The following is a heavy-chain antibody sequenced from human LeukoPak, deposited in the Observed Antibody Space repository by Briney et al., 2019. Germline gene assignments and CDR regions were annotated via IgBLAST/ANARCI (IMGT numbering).Heavy chain of an antibody. Sequence: GSLRLSCAASGFTFSRYNMYWVRQAPGQGLEWVSSITTTGGSIYYADSVRGRFTISRDNAKNSLYLQMSGLRAEDTAVYYCATSFGAIRGYWGQGTLVSVSS. D-gene: IGHD3-10*01. CDR2: ITTTGGSI. J-gene: IGHJ4*02. V-gene: IGHV3-21*01. CDR1: GFTFSRYN. CDR3: ATSFGAIRGY.